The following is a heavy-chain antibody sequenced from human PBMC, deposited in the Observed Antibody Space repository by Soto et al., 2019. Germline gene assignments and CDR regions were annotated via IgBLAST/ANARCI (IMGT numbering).Heavy chain of an antibody. CDR3: ARGPYDYVWGSDPPHFDY. Sequence: QVQLVESGGGLVKPGGSLRLSCAASGFTFSDYYMSWIRQAPGKGLEWDSYISSSGSTIYYADSVKGRFTISRDNAKKSLYLEMNSLRAEDTAVYYCARGPYDYVWGSDPPHFDYWGQGTLVTVSS. V-gene: IGHV3-11*01. CDR1: GFTFSDYY. D-gene: IGHD3-16*02. CDR2: ISSSGSTI. J-gene: IGHJ4*02.